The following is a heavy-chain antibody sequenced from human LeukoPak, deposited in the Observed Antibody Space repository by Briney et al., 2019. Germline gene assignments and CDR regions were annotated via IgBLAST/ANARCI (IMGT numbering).Heavy chain of an antibody. CDR1: GFTFSSYG. V-gene: IGHV3-30*03. CDR3: AREGGEGAFDI. CDR2: ISYDGSNK. J-gene: IGHJ3*02. Sequence: GRSLRLSCAASGFTFSSYGMHWVRQAPGKGLEWVAVISYDGSNKYYADSVKGRFTISRDNAKNSLYLQMNSLRAEDTAVYYCAREGGEGAFDIWGQGTMVTVSS.